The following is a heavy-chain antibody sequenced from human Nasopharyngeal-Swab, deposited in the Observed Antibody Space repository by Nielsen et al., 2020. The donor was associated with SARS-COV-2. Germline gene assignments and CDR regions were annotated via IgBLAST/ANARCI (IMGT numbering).Heavy chain of an antibody. J-gene: IGHJ4*02. Sequence: GESLKISCVASGFTFSIYEMNWVRQAPGKGLEWVSYISNSGGTRYYAESVKGRFTISRDNAKNSLYLQMNSLRAEDTAVYYCARDVRQRTGDYWGQGTLVTVSS. CDR3: ARDVRQRTGDY. D-gene: IGHD1-1*01. CDR1: GFTFSIYE. V-gene: IGHV3-48*03. CDR2: ISNSGGTR.